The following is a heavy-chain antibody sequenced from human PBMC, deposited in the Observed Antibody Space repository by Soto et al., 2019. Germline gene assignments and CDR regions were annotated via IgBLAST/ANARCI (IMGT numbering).Heavy chain of an antibody. CDR2: ISFSDGGT. J-gene: IGHJ2*01. CDR1: GFTFSSYA. CDR3: VKDDRILGRRYFDL. D-gene: IGHD2-15*01. V-gene: IGHV3-23*01. Sequence: GGSLILSCAASGFTFSSYAMTWVRQAPGKGLEWVSSISFSDGGTYYADSVKGRLTISRDNSKNTLFLQMNSLRVEDTAVYYCVKDDRILGRRYFDLWGRGTLVTVCS.